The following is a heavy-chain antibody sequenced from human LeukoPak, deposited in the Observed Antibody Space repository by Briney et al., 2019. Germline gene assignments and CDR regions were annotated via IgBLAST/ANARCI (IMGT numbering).Heavy chain of an antibody. Sequence: GASVKVSCKASGYTFTSDGISWVRQAPGQGLEWMGWISAYNGNTNYAQKLQGRVTMTTDTSTSTAYMELRSLRSDDTAVYYCARAVITMIVVVTTPCAFDIWGQGTMVTVSS. D-gene: IGHD3-22*01. J-gene: IGHJ3*02. CDR2: ISAYNGNT. CDR1: GYTFTSDG. V-gene: IGHV1-18*01. CDR3: ARAVITMIVVVTTPCAFDI.